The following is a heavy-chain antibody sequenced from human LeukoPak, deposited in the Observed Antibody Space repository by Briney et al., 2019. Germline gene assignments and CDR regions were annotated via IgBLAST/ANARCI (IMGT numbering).Heavy chain of an antibody. CDR1: GFIFSSYA. CDR2: ISGSGGTT. Sequence: GGSLRLTCAASGFIFSSYAMSWVRQAPGKGLEWVSAISGSGGTTHYADSVKGRFTISRDNSKNTLYLQMNSLRAEDTAVYYCARVITMDWFDPWGQGTLVTVSS. J-gene: IGHJ5*02. V-gene: IGHV3-23*01. D-gene: IGHD3-10*01. CDR3: ARVITMDWFDP.